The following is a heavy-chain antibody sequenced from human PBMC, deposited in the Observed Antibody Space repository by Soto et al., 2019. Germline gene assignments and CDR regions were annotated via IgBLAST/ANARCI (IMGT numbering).Heavy chain of an antibody. Sequence: EVQLVESGGGLVQPGGSLRLSCAASGFTFSNLWMTWVRQAPGKGLEWVANINQDGREINYVDSVEGRLTISGHNAKNPLYLPVNRLIAEDTAVYYCTKGGHVDDLGQGTLVTVAS. CDR3: TKGGHVDD. D-gene: IGHD3-16*01. CDR1: GFTFSNLW. V-gene: IGHV3-7*01. J-gene: IGHJ4*02. CDR2: INQDGREI.